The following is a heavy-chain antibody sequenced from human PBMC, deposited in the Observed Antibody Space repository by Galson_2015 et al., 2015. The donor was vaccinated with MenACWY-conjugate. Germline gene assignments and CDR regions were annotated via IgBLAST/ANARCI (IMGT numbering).Heavy chain of an antibody. Sequence: SEPLSLTCPVSDYSISSGYYWGWIRQPPGKGLEWIGSIYHSGSTYYNPSLKSRVTISVDTSKDHFSLKLSSVTAADTAVYYCARDVGRDTFDIWGQGTMVTVSS. CDR2: IYHSGST. V-gene: IGHV4-38-2*02. CDR1: DYSISSGYY. J-gene: IGHJ3*02. D-gene: IGHD2-15*01. CDR3: ARDVGRDTFDI.